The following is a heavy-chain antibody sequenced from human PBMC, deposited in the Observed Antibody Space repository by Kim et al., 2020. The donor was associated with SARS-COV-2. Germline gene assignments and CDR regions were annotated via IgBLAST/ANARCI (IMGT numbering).Heavy chain of an antibody. CDR1: GFTFSTYA. J-gene: IGHJ4*02. D-gene: IGHD2-2*02. CDR2: ISGSGGST. Sequence: GGSLRLSCAASGFTFSTYAMGWVRQAPGKGLQWVSAISGSGGSTYYTDSVKGRFTISRDNSKNTLYLQMNSLRAEDTAIYYCAKRGGPAAITPFDCWGQGTLVSISS. CDR3: AKRGGPAAITPFDC. V-gene: IGHV3-23*01.